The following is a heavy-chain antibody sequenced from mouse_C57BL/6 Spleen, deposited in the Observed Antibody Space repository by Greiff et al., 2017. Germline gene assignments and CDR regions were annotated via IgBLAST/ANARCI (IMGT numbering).Heavy chain of an antibody. D-gene: IGHD2-2*01. CDR3: ARGGYDVFDY. Sequence: QVQLQQSGAELVRPGTSVKVSCKASGYAFTNYLIEWVKQRPGQGLEWIGVINPGSGGTNYNEKFKGKATLTADKSSSTAYMQLSSLTSEDSAVXFCARGGYDVFDYWGQGTTLTVSS. CDR2: INPGSGGT. V-gene: IGHV1-54*01. J-gene: IGHJ2*01. CDR1: GYAFTNYL.